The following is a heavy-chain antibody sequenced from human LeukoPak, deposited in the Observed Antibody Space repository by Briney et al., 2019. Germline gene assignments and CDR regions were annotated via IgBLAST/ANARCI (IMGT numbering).Heavy chain of an antibody. J-gene: IGHJ4*02. Sequence: GGSLRLSCAASGLTFSNYGMHWVRQAPGKGLEWVGFIRSKAYGGTTEYAASVKGRSTISRDDSKSIAYLQMNSLKTEDTAVYYCTSCSSISCYTFDFDYWGQGTLVTVSS. V-gene: IGHV3-49*04. CDR3: TSCSSISCYTFDFDY. CDR1: GLTFSNYG. D-gene: IGHD2-2*02. CDR2: IRSKAYGGTT.